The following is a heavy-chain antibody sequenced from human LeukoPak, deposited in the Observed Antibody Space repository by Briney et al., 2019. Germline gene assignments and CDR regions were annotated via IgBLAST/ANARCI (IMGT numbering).Heavy chain of an antibody. D-gene: IGHD1-14*01. CDR1: GFTFSSYS. CDR3: ARDRGRGTELDY. J-gene: IGHJ4*02. Sequence: GGSLRLSCAASGFTFSSYSMNWVRQAPGKGLEWVSSISSSSSYIYYADSVKGRFTISRDNAKNSLYLQMNSLRAEDTAVYYCARDRGRGTELDYWGQGTLVTVSS. V-gene: IGHV3-21*01. CDR2: ISSSSSYI.